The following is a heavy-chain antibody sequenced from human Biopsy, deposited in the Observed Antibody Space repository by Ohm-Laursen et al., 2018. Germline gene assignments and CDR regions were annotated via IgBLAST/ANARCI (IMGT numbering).Heavy chain of an antibody. V-gene: IGHV4-61*08. Sequence: SHTLSLTCAVSGASIISGGHFWNWIRQHPGKGLEWIGYIYYSGSTNYNPSLKSRVTISVDTSKNQFSLRLNSVTAADTAVYYCARATNSTGWPYYFFYGMDVWGQGTTVTVSS. D-gene: IGHD2/OR15-2a*01. J-gene: IGHJ6*02. CDR3: ARATNSTGWPYYFFYGMDV. CDR2: IYYSGST. CDR1: GASIISGGHF.